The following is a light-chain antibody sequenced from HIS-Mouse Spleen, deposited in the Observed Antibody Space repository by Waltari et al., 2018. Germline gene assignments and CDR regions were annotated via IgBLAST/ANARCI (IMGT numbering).Light chain of an antibody. Sequence: SYVLTQPPSVSVAPGKTARITCGGNNIGRKSVHRYQQKPGQAPGLVVYDDSDRPSGIPERFSGSNSGNTATLTISRVEAGDEADYYCQVWDSSSDHVVFGGGTKLTVL. CDR1: NIGRKS. V-gene: IGLV3-21*03. CDR2: DDS. CDR3: QVWDSSSDHVV. J-gene: IGLJ2*01.